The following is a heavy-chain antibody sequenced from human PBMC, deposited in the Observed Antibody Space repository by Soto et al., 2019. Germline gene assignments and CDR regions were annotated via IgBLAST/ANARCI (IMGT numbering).Heavy chain of an antibody. J-gene: IGHJ6*02. Sequence: SETLSLTCTVSGGSISSSSYYWGWIRQPPGKGLEWIGSIYYGGSTYYNPSLKSRVTISVDTSKNQFSLKLSSVTAADTAVYYCARHSRLGELSSLYYYYGMDVWGQGTTVTSP. CDR2: IYYGGST. CDR1: GGSISSSSYY. D-gene: IGHD3-16*02. CDR3: ARHSRLGELSSLYYYYGMDV. V-gene: IGHV4-39*01.